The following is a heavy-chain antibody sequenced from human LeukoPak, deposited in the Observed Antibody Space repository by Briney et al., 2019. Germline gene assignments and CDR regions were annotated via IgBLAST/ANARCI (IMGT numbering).Heavy chain of an antibody. Sequence: GASVKVSCKASGYTFTGYYMHWVRQAPGQGLEWMGWINPNSGGTNYAQKFQGRVTMTRDTSISTAYMELSRLRSDDTAVYYCARVLIFGVVNRSWFDPWGQGTLVTVSS. CDR1: GYTFTGYY. J-gene: IGHJ5*02. CDR2: INPNSGGT. V-gene: IGHV1-2*02. D-gene: IGHD3-3*01. CDR3: ARVLIFGVVNRSWFDP.